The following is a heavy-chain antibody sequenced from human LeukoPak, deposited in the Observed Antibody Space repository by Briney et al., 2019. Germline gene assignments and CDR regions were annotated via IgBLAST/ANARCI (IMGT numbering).Heavy chain of an antibody. CDR1: GVTFSSTW. J-gene: IGHJ5*02. V-gene: IGHV3-7*01. CDR3: ARYSGDFPGRLDP. CDR2: INPAGSQR. D-gene: IGHD1-26*01. Sequence: GGSLRLSCAASGVTFSSTWMNSVSQAPGKGLEWVANINPAGSQRDYVDSVKGRFTISRDNARNSVFLQMNSLRDEDTAVYCCARYSGDFPGRLDPCGPGTLVTVSS.